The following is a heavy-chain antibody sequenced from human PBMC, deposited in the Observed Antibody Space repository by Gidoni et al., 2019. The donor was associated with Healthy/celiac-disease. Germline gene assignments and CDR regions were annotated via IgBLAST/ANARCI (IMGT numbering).Heavy chain of an antibody. CDR3: AKVPHEPHYDSSGYYSPHFDY. CDR2: ISYDGSNK. V-gene: IGHV3-30*18. Sequence: QVQLVESGGGVVQPGRSLRLSCAASGFTFRSYGMHWVRQAPGKGLEWVAVISYDGSNKYYADSVKGRFTISRDNSKNTLYLQMNSLRAEDTAVYYCAKVPHEPHYDSSGYYSPHFDYWGQGTLVTVSS. CDR1: GFTFRSYG. J-gene: IGHJ4*02. D-gene: IGHD3-22*01.